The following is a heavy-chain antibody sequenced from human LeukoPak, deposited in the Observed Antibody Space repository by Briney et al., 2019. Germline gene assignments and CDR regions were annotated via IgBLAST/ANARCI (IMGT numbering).Heavy chain of an antibody. CDR1: GGSISSGGYS. CDR3: ARVGGYYGSGSYVHFDY. V-gene: IGHV4-30-4*07. J-gene: IGHJ4*02. Sequence: SETLSLTCAVSGGSISSGGYSWSWLRQPPGKGLEWIGYIYYSGSTYYNPSLKSRVTISVDTSKNQFSLKLSSVTAADTAVYYCARVGGYYGSGSYVHFDYWGQGTLVTVSS. D-gene: IGHD3-10*01. CDR2: IYYSGST.